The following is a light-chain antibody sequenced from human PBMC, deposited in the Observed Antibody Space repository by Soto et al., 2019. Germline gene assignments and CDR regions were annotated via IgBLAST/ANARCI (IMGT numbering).Light chain of an antibody. J-gene: IGKJ2*01. CDR2: DAS. V-gene: IGKV3-20*01. CDR1: QSVGSTY. CDR3: HQYGSSPYS. Sequence: ENVLTQSPGTLSLSPGERATLSCRASQSVGSTYLAWYQQKPGQAPRLLIYDASSRATGIPDRFGGSVSGTDFTLTIGRLEPKDFAVYYCHQYGSSPYSFGQGTKLEIK.